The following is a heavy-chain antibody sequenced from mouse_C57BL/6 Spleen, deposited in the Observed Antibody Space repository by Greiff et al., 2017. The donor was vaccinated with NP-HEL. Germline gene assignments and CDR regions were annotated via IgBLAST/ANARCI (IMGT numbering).Heavy chain of an antibody. CDR3: TRSLYGNYYFDY. V-gene: IGHV1-15*01. CDR1: GYTFTDYE. Sequence: VQLVESGAELVRPGASVTLSCKASGYTFTDYEMHWVKQTPVHGLEWIGAIDPETGGTAYNQKFKGKAILTADKSSSTAYMELRSLTSEDSAVYYCTRSLYGNYYFDYWGQGTTLTVSS. J-gene: IGHJ2*01. CDR2: IDPETGGT. D-gene: IGHD2-1*01.